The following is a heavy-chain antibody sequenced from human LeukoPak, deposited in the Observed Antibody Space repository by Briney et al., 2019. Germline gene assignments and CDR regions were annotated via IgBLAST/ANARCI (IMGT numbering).Heavy chain of an antibody. CDR2: ISGSGGST. V-gene: IGHV3-23*01. CDR3: AKASEKDIVLMVYAIGFDY. Sequence: GGSLTLSCAASGFTFSSYAMSWVRQAPGKGLEWVSAISGSGGSTYYADSVKGRFTISRDNSKNALYLQMNSLRAEDTAVYYCAKASEKDIVLMVYAIGFDYWGQGTLVTVSS. CDR1: GFTFSSYA. J-gene: IGHJ4*02. D-gene: IGHD2-8*01.